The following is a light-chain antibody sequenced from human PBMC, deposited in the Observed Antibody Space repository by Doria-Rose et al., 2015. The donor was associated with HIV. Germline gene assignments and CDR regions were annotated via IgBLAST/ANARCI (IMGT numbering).Light chain of an antibody. CDR1: QSFSSTY. V-gene: IGKV3-20*01. Sequence: EIVLTQSPGTLSLSPGERATLSCRASQSFSSTYLAWYQQKPGQAPSLLIYDGSTRATGIPDRFSASGSGTDLTLTINRLEPKDFALYYCHQYGTSWTFGQGTKVEV. CDR2: DGS. J-gene: IGKJ1*01. CDR3: HQYGTSWT.